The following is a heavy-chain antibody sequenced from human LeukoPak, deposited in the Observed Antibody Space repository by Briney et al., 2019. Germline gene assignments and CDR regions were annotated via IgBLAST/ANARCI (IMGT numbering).Heavy chain of an antibody. V-gene: IGHV1-2*02. J-gene: IGHJ4*02. CDR1: GYTFTGYY. D-gene: IGHD3-10*01. CDR3: ASGALVRSFDY. CDR2: INPNSGGT. Sequence: ASVKVSCKASGYTFTGYYMHWVLKAPGQGLEWMGWINPNSGGTNYAQKFQGRVTMTRDTSISPAYMALSMLRSDDTAVYYCASGALVRSFDYWGQGTLVTVSS.